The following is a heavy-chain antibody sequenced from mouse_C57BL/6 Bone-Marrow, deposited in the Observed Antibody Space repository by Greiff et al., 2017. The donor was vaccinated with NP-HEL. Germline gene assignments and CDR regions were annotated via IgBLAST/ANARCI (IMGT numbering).Heavy chain of an antibody. D-gene: IGHD1-1*01. J-gene: IGHJ2*01. CDR1: GYAFTNYL. CDR3: ARRGSVVATRYFDY. V-gene: IGHV1-54*01. CDR2: INPGSGGT. Sequence: VKLQESGAELVRPGTSVKVSCKASGYAFTNYLIEWVKQRPGQGLEWIGVINPGSGGTNYNEKFKGKATLTADKSSSTAYMQLSSLTSEDSAVYFCARRGSVVATRYFDYWGQGTTLTVSS.